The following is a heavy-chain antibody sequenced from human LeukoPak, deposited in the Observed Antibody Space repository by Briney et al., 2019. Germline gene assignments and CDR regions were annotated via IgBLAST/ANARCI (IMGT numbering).Heavy chain of an antibody. CDR2: IYYSGST. D-gene: IGHD3-10*01. V-gene: IGHV4-59*01. CDR1: GGSISSYY. J-gene: IGHJ4*02. Sequence: SETLSLTCTVSGGSISSYYWNWIRQPPGKGLESIGYIYYSGSTSYNPSLKSRVTISVDTFRNQFSLKLTSVTAADTAIYYCAKSDYYGASDYWGQGTLVTVSS. CDR3: AKSDYYGASDY.